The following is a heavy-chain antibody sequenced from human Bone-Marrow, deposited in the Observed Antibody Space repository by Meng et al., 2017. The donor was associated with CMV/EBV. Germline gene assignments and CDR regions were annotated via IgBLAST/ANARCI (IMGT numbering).Heavy chain of an antibody. J-gene: IGHJ4*02. CDR2: IIPIFGTA. CDR3: ASQVGPAATLDY. D-gene: IGHD2-2*01. Sequence: SVKVSCKASGGTFSSYAISWVRQAPGQGLEWMGGIIPIFGTANYAQKFQGRVTITTDESTSTAYMELSSLRSEDTAVYYCASQVGPAATLDYWGQGTRVTVSS. V-gene: IGHV1-69*05. CDR1: GGTFSSYA.